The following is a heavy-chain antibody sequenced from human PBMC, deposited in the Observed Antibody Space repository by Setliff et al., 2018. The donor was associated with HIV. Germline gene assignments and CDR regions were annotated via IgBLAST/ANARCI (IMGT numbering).Heavy chain of an antibody. CDR1: GGSISSSSYY. Sequence: ETLSLTCTVSGGSISSSSYYWGWIRQPPGKGLEWIGSIYYSGRTYYNPSLKSRVTISVDTSKNQFSLKLSSVTAADTAVYYCASPTSDLYSGSPEWGQGTLVTVSS. J-gene: IGHJ4*02. D-gene: IGHD1-26*01. V-gene: IGHV4-39*01. CDR2: IYYSGRT. CDR3: ASPTSDLYSGSPE.